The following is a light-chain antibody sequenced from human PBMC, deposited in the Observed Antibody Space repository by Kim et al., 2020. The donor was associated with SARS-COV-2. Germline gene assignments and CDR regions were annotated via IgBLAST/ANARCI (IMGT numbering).Light chain of an antibody. CDR2: GAS. V-gene: IGKV1-5*01. CDR1: QSISSW. CDR3: QQYYSYSPYT. Sequence: AAVGDRVTIACRASQSISSWLAWYQQKPGNAPKLLIYGASSLESGVPSRFSGSRSGTEFTLTISSLQPDDFATYYCQQYYSYSPYTFGQGTKLEI. J-gene: IGKJ2*01.